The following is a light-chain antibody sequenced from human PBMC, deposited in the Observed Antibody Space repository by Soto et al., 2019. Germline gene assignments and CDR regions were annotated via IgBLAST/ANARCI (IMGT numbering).Light chain of an antibody. CDR2: GAS. Sequence: DIQMTQSPSSLSAFVGDRVTITCRASQGIRIDLSWFQQKPGKAPKRLIYGASSLQSGVPSRFSGRGSGTEFTLTISNLQPEDFATYYCLQHNSFPRTFGQGTKVDIK. CDR1: QGIRID. CDR3: LQHNSFPRT. V-gene: IGKV1-17*02. J-gene: IGKJ1*01.